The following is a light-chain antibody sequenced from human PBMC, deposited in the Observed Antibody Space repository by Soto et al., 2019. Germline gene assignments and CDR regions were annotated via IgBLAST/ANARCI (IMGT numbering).Light chain of an antibody. CDR1: QSVSSSY. Sequence: EIGLTQSPGTLSLSPGERATLSCRASQSVSSSYLAWYQQKPGQAPRLLIYGASSRATGIPDRFSGSGSGTDFTLTISRLEPEEFAGYYCQQYGSSRTFGQGTKVEIK. CDR2: GAS. J-gene: IGKJ1*01. CDR3: QQYGSSRT. V-gene: IGKV3-20*01.